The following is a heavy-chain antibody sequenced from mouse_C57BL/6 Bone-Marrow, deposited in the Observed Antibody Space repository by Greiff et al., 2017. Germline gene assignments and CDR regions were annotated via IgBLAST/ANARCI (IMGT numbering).Heavy chain of an antibody. CDR2: IYPRSGNT. CDR3: AGELRAWFAY. CDR1: GYTFTSYG. V-gene: IGHV1-81*01. D-gene: IGHD3-2*02. Sequence: VQLQQSGAELARPGASVKLSCKASGYTFTSYGISWVKQRTGQGLEWIGEIYPRSGNTYYNEKLKGKATLTADKSSSTAYMELRSLISEDSAVYFCAGELRAWFAYWGQGTLVTVSA. J-gene: IGHJ3*01.